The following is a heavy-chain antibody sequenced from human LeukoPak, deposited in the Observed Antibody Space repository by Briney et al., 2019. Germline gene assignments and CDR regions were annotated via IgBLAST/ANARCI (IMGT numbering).Heavy chain of an antibody. CDR1: GYTFTSYA. V-gene: IGHV1-3*01. Sequence: ASAKVSCKASGYTFTSYAMHWVRQAPGQRLEWMGWINAGNGNTKYSQKFQGRVTITRDTSASTAYMELSSLRSEDTAVYYCARPPGYGGSNSLDYWGQGTLVTVSS. CDR2: INAGNGNT. J-gene: IGHJ4*02. D-gene: IGHD1-26*01. CDR3: ARPPGYGGSNSLDY.